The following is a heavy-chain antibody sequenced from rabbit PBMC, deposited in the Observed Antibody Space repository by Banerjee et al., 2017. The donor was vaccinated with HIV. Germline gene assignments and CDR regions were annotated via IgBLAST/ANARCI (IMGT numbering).Heavy chain of an antibody. CDR3: ARAAYTGYGGAIFSL. D-gene: IGHD7-1*01. J-gene: IGHJ4*01. V-gene: IGHV1S40*01. Sequence: QSLEEAGGDLVKPGASLTLTCTASGFSFSSGYDMGWVRQAPGKGLEWIACIYTGDGNTYYASWAKGRFTISKTSSTVDLKMTSLTAADTATYFCARAAYTGYGGAIFSLWGPGTLVTVS. CDR1: GFSFSSGYD. CDR2: IYTGDGNT.